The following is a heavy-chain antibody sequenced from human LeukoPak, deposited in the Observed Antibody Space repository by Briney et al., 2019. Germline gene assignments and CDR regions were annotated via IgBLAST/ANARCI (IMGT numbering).Heavy chain of an antibody. J-gene: IGHJ4*02. CDR2: ITDSGGTT. V-gene: IGHV3-23*01. CDR3: AKLWRGSYPRYFDY. CDR1: GFIFRSYA. D-gene: IGHD1-26*01. Sequence: GRSLRLSCEASGFIFRSYAMSWVRQAPGKGLEWVSVITDSGGTTFYADSVKGRFTISRDNSKNTLYLQMNSLSAEDSAIYYCAKLWRGSYPRYFDYWGQGALVTVSS.